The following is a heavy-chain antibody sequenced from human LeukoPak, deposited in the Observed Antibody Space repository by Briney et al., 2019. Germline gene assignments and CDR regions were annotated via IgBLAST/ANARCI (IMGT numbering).Heavy chain of an antibody. CDR3: ARPSVDAFDI. D-gene: IGHD5/OR15-5a*01. J-gene: IGHJ3*02. CDR1: GGTFSSYA. CDR2: IIPIFGTA. V-gene: IGHV1-69*13. Sequence: RAPVKVSCKASGGTFSSYAISWVRQAPGQGLEWMGGIIPIFGTANYAQKFQGRVTITADESTSTAYMELSSLRSEDTAVYYCARPSVDAFDIWGQGTMVTVSS.